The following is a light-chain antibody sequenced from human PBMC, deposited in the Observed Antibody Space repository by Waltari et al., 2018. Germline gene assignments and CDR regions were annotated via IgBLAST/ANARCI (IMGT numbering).Light chain of an antibody. CDR2: DAS. CDR1: QTVNVY. CDR3: QQRSNWRT. V-gene: IGKV3-11*01. Sequence: EIVLTQSPATLSLSPGERATLSCRASQTVNVYLAWYQQKPGQAPRLLIYDASNRAPGVPARFSGSGSGTDYTLTISSLEPEDFAVYYCQQRSNWRTFGQGTKLEIK. J-gene: IGKJ2*01.